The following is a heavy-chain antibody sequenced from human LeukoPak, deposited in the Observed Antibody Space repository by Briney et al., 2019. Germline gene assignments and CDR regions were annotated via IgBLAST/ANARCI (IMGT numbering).Heavy chain of an antibody. CDR1: GFXVSSNY. Sequence: GGSLRLSCAASGFXVSSNYMSWVRQAPGKGLEWVSIIYRGGNTYYTDSVKGRFTISRDNSKNALYLQMNSLRAEDTAMYYCATRVPFDIWGQGTMVTVSS. V-gene: IGHV3-66*01. CDR3: ATRVPFDI. CDR2: IYRGGNT. D-gene: IGHD1-1*01. J-gene: IGHJ3*02.